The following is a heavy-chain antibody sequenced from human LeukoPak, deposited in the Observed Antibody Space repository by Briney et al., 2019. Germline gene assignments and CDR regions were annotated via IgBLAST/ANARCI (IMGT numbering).Heavy chain of an antibody. CDR2: INPNSGST. J-gene: IGHJ4*02. Sequence: ASVKVSCKTSGYTFTGYYMHWVRQAPGQGLERMGWINPNSGSTNYAQKFQGRVTMTRDTSISTAYMELSRLRSDDTAVYYCARDKVGGGSFSAGNDYWGQGTLVTVSS. V-gene: IGHV1-2*02. CDR3: ARDKVGGGSFSAGNDY. D-gene: IGHD2-15*01. CDR1: GYTFTGYY.